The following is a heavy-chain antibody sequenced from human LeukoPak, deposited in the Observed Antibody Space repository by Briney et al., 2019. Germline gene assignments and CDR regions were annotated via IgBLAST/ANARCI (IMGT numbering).Heavy chain of an antibody. J-gene: IGHJ4*02. CDR1: GYTFISYG. CDR2: ISAYNGNI. V-gene: IGHV1-18*01. CDR3: ASMSGYYPSYYFYY. Sequence: ASVKVSCTASGYTFISYGITWVRQAPGQGLEWLGWISAYNGNIDYAQKLQGRVTLTTDTSTSTAYMEVRSLRSDDTAVYYCASMSGYYPSYYFYYWGQGTLVTVSS. D-gene: IGHD3-3*01.